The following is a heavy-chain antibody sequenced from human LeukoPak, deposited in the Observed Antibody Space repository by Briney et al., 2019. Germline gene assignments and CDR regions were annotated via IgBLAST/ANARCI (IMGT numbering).Heavy chain of an antibody. CDR3: ARHPPKSFFDY. CDR2: IYYSGST. J-gene: IGHJ4*02. D-gene: IGHD1-26*01. Sequence: PSETLSLTCTVSGGSISSYYWSWIRQPPGKGLEWIAYIYYSGSTNYNPSLKSRVTISVDTSKNQFSLNLSSVTAADTAVYYCARHPPKSFFDYWGQGTLLTVSS. CDR1: GGSISSYY. V-gene: IGHV4-59*08.